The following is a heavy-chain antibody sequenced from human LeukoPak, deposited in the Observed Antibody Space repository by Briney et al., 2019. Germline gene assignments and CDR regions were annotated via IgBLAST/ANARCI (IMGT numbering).Heavy chain of an antibody. V-gene: IGHV3-30*18. CDR2: ISFDGSDK. CDR1: GFPFSRYG. CDR3: AKGGYMGGIVNAFNV. J-gene: IGHJ3*01. Sequence: GGSLRLSCAASGFPFSRYGMHWVRQAPGKGLEWVAVISFDGSDKYYVDSVKGRFTISRDNSKNTLYLQMNSLRAEDTAVYYCAKGGYMGGIVNAFNVWGQGTMVTVSS. D-gene: IGHD2/OR15-2a*01.